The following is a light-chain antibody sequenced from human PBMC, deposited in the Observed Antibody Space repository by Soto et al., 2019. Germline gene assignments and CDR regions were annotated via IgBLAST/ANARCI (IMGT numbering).Light chain of an antibody. CDR2: DAS. J-gene: IGKJ1*01. Sequence: DIHMTQSPSSLSASVLDIVTITFLASQSISSWLAWYQQKPGKAPKLLIYDASSLESGVPSRFSGSGSGTEFTLIISGLQPDDSATYYCQQYTNTNNPWMFGQGTKVDIK. V-gene: IGKV1-5*01. CDR1: QSISSW. CDR3: QQYTNTNNPWM.